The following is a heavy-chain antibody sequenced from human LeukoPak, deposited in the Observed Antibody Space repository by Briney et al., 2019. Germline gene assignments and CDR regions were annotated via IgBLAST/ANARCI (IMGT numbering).Heavy chain of an antibody. CDR2: INPKSGGT. CDR1: GYTFTYYY. J-gene: IGHJ4*02. D-gene: IGHD2-15*01. V-gene: IGHV1-2*02. CDR3: ARYCFGGSCYSLTSFDY. Sequence: GASVKVSCKASGYTFTYYYVHWVRQAPGQGLEWMGWINPKSGGTNLAQKFQGRVTMTRDTSISTAYMELSRLTSDDTALYYCARYCFGGSCYSLTSFDYWGQGTLVTVSS.